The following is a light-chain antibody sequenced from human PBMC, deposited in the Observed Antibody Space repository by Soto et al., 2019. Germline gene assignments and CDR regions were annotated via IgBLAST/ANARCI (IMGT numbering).Light chain of an antibody. CDR1: QTFNNY. J-gene: IGKJ2*03. Sequence: DVQMPQSPSSLSASVGDTVTITCRAGQTFNNYLNWYQHNPGKAPKLLIYAASALQTGVPSRFSASASGTDFTLTITNLQPEDFATYYCQQSYLSLQSFGQGTKLQI. V-gene: IGKV1-39*01. CDR2: AAS. CDR3: QQSYLSLQS.